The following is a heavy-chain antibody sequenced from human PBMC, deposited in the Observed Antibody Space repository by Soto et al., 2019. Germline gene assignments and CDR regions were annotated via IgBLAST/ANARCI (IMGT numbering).Heavy chain of an antibody. CDR1: GFSLSPSGVA. CDR2: IYWNGIE. Sequence: QITLKESGPALVKPTQTLTLTCTFSGFSLSPSGVAVAWIRQPPGKALEWLALIYWNGIERYSPSLKSRLTITKDTSKNQVVLTVTNMDPVDTATYFCANRDPLDFHYWGQGTLVTVSP. J-gene: IGHJ4*02. CDR3: ANRDPLDFHY. V-gene: IGHV2-5*01.